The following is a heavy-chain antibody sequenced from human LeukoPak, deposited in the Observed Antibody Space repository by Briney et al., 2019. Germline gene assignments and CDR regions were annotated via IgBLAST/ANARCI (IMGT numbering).Heavy chain of an antibody. J-gene: IGHJ5*02. Sequence: SETLSLTCTVSGGSVSSGSYCWSWIRQPPGKGLEWIGYIYYSGSTNYNPSLKSRVTISVDTSKNQFSLKLSSVTAADTAVYYCARGSRWFDPWGQGTLVTVSS. CDR1: GGSVSSGSYC. CDR3: ARGSRWFDP. CDR2: IYYSGST. V-gene: IGHV4-61*01.